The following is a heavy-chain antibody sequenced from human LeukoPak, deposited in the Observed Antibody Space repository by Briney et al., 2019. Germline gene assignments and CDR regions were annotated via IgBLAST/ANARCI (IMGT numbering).Heavy chain of an antibody. CDR2: IYYSGST. D-gene: IGHD3-22*01. V-gene: IGHV4-59*01. CDR1: GGSFSGYY. J-gene: IGHJ5*02. CDR3: ARVDDSSGYFDP. Sequence: PSETLSLTCAVYGGSFSGYYWSWIRQPPGKGLEWIGYIYYSGSTNYNPSLKSRVTISVDTSKNQFSLKLSSVTAADTAVYYCARVDDSSGYFDPWGQGTLVTVSS.